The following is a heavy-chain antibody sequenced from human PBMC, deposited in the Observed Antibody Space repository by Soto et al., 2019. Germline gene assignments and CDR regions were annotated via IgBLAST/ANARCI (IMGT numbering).Heavy chain of an antibody. CDR2: LTWNGEVI. V-gene: IGHV3-9*01. CDR3: VKDSESSGYLPHLDY. D-gene: IGHD3-22*01. CDR1: GFTFDDYA. J-gene: IGHJ4*02. Sequence: EVQLAESGGALVQPGRSLRLSCVASGFTFDDYAIHWVRQTPGKGLEWVSGLTWNGEVIGYADSVKGRFTISRDNAKNSLYLEMNSLRPEDTALYYCVKDSESSGYLPHLDYWGQGTLVTVSS.